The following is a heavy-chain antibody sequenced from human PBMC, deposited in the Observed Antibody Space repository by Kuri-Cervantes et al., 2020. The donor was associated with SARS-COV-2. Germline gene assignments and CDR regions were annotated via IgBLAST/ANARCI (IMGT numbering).Heavy chain of an antibody. Sequence: LRLSCTVSGASISNGSYYWSRIRQPAGKGLEWIGRFYTTERINYNPSLKSRVTISVDTSKNQFSLRLTSVTAADTAVYYCARDVVHTYGWRAFDCWGQGSLVTVSS. CDR2: FYTTERI. CDR1: GASISNGSYY. J-gene: IGHJ4*02. V-gene: IGHV4-61*02. D-gene: IGHD5-18*01. CDR3: ARDVVHTYGWRAFDC.